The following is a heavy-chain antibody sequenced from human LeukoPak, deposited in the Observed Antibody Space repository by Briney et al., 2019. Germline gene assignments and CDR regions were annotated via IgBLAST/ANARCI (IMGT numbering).Heavy chain of an antibody. J-gene: IGHJ4*02. D-gene: IGHD3-22*01. Sequence: GGSLRLSCAASGFTFSSYAMSWGRQAPGKGLEWVSGIRCSCRSTYYAHSVTRRFTISRDNSKNTLYLQMHSLRAEDTAVYYCAKDLPYYYDSSGSYWGQGTLVTVSS. CDR2: IRCSCRST. V-gene: IGHV3-23*01. CDR1: GFTFSSYA. CDR3: AKDLPYYYDSSGSY.